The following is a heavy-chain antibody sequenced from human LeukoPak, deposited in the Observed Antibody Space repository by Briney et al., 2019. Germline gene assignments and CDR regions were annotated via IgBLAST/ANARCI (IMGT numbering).Heavy chain of an antibody. CDR2: IYYSGSN. J-gene: IGHJ4*02. V-gene: IGHV4-30-4*08. Sequence: TLSLTCTLPGGSISSGDYYWSWIRHPAGKCLEWLGYIYYSGSNYYNPPLKSRVPISVDTSKTQFSLNLSSVTAADTAAYYCARSNFWSGYSYYFDHWGQGTLVTVSS. CDR3: ARSNFWSGYSYYFDH. D-gene: IGHD3-3*01. CDR1: GGSISSGDYY.